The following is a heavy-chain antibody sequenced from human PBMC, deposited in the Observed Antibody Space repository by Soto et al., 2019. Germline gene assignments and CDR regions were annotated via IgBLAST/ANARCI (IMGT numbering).Heavy chain of an antibody. V-gene: IGHV4-4*02. D-gene: IGHD2-2*01. CDR2: IYHSGST. J-gene: IGHJ5*02. Sequence: PSETLSLTCAVSGGSISSSNWWSWVRQPPGKGLEWIGEIYHSGSTNYNPSLKSRVTISVDKSKNQFSLKLSSVTAADTAVYYCARVGKGIVLVPAATDWFDPWGQGTLVTVSS. CDR3: ARVGKGIVLVPAATDWFDP. CDR1: GGSISSSNW.